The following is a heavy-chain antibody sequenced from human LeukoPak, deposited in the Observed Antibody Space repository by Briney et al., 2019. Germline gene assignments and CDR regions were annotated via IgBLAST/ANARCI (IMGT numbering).Heavy chain of an antibody. D-gene: IGHD3-16*01. CDR2: VHYSGST. V-gene: IGHV4-59*01. Sequence: PPETLSLTCTVFGDSISRYFWSWIRQSPGKGLEWIGYVHYSGSTSYNPSLTSRVSMSLDTSKNQFSLKVSSVTASDTAIYYCARDPRRDYGDYFDDWGQGTLVTVSS. J-gene: IGHJ4*02. CDR3: ARDPRRDYGDYFDD. CDR1: GDSISRYF.